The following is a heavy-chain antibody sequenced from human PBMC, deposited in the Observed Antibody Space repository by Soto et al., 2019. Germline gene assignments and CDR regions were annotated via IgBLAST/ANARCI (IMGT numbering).Heavy chain of an antibody. CDR2: ISGSGGTT. Sequence: GGSLRLSCAASGFTFSSYAMTWVRQAPGKGLDWVSIISGSGGTTYYADSVKGRFTISRDNSKNTLYLQMNSLRADDTAVYYCAKEDSYYDSSGYYLEYFHHWGQGTLVTVSS. CDR3: AKEDSYYDSSGYYLEYFHH. CDR1: GFTFSSYA. J-gene: IGHJ1*01. V-gene: IGHV3-23*01. D-gene: IGHD3-22*01.